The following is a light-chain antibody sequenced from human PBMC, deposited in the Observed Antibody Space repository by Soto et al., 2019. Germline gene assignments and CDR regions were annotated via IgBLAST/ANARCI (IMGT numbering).Light chain of an antibody. CDR2: GAS. V-gene: IGKV3-15*01. J-gene: IGKJ5*01. Sequence: EIVMTQSPATLSVSPGERATLSCRASQSVSTNLAWYQQKPGPAPRLLLYGASTRATGIPARFSGSGSGTEFTLTISSMQSEDFAVYYCQQFHNWHPITFGKGTRLEIK. CDR3: QQFHNWHPIT. CDR1: QSVSTN.